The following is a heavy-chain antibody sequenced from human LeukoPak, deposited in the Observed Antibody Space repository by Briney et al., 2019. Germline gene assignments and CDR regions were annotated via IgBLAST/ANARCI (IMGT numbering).Heavy chain of an antibody. D-gene: IGHD6-19*01. CDR2: ISNIGDII. Sequence: GGSLRLSCAASGFTFSNYEMNWVRQAPGKGLEWISHISNIGDIIHYADSVEGRFTISRDNAKNSLYLQMNSLRADDTAVYYCAKDAVTALAGYYYYMDVWGKGTMVTVSS. V-gene: IGHV3-48*03. J-gene: IGHJ6*03. CDR1: GFTFSNYE. CDR3: AKDAVTALAGYYYYMDV.